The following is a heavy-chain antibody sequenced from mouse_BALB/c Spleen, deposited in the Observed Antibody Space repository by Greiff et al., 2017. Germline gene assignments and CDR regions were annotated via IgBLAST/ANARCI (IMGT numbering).Heavy chain of an antibody. CDR1: GFNIKDYY. Sequence: DVQLQESGAELVRPGALVKLSCKASGFNIKDYYMHWVKQRPEQGLEWIGWIDPENGNTIYDPKFQGKASITADTSSNTAYLQLSSLTSEDTAVYYCASTTVVAYYFDYWGQGTTLTVSS. J-gene: IGHJ2*01. V-gene: IGHV14-1*02. CDR3: ASTTVVAYYFDY. D-gene: IGHD1-1*01. CDR2: IDPENGNT.